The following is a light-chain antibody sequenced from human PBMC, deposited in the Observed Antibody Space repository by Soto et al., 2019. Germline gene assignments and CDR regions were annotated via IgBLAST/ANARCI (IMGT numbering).Light chain of an antibody. CDR3: QQYDSSPST. Sequence: EIVLTQSPGTLSLSPGDRATLSCRASQSLTSNYLAWYQQRPGQAPRLLISGASTRATGIPDRFGGTGSGTDFTLTISRLEPEDFAVYYCQQYDSSPSTFGQGTKVDIK. CDR2: GAS. J-gene: IGKJ2*01. CDR1: QSLTSNY. V-gene: IGKV3-20*01.